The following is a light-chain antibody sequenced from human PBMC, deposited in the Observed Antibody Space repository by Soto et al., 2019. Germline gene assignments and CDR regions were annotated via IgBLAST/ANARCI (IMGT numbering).Light chain of an antibody. Sequence: QSALTQPASVSGSPGQSITISCTGTRSDVGGYNYVSWYKQRPGKAPKLVIYDVSHRPSGVSNRFFGSKSGNTASLIISGLQAEDEADYYCFSYSTSRARMFGGGTKLTVL. J-gene: IGLJ3*02. CDR2: DVS. CDR3: FSYSTSRARM. CDR1: RSDVGGYNY. V-gene: IGLV2-14*01.